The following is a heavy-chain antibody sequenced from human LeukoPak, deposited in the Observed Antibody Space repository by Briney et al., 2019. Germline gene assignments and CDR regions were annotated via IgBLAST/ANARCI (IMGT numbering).Heavy chain of an antibody. Sequence: SETLSLTCTVSGGSISSSSYYWGWIRQPPGKGLEWIGSTYYSGSTYYNPSLKSRVTISVDTSETQFSLRLSSVTAADTAVYYCASAEPRGSNWYPYWGQGTLVTVSS. CDR1: GGSISSSSYY. J-gene: IGHJ4*02. CDR3: ASAEPRGSNWYPY. D-gene: IGHD6-13*01. CDR2: TYYSGST. V-gene: IGHV4-39*01.